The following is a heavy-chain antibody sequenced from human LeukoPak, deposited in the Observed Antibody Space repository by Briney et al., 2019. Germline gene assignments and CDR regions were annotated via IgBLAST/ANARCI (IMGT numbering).Heavy chain of an antibody. V-gene: IGHV4-30-4*01. CDR1: GGSISSGDYY. Sequence: SQTLSLTCTVSGGSISSGDYYWRWIRQPPGKGLEWIGYIYYSGSTYYNPSLKSRVTISVDTSKNQFSLKLSSVTAADTAVYYCARAPTIMITFGEWGQGTLVTVSS. J-gene: IGHJ4*02. D-gene: IGHD3-16*01. CDR2: IYYSGST. CDR3: ARAPTIMITFGE.